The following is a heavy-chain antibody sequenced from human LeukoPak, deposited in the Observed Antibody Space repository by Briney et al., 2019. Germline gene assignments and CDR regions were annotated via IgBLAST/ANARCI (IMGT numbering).Heavy chain of an antibody. CDR1: GYTFTDYL. J-gene: IGHJ5*02. CDR2: INPKKGDT. Sequence: ASVKVSCKASGYTFTDYLLHWVRQAPGQGLEWMGWINPKKGDTNYAQKFQGRVTVTWDTSTATAYMELNRLTSDDTAVYYCARGYEYGWFDPWGQGTLVTVSS. V-gene: IGHV1-2*02. D-gene: IGHD3-16*01. CDR3: ARGYEYGWFDP.